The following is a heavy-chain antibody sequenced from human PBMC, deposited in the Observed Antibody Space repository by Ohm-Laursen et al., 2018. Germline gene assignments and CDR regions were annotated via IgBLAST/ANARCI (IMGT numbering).Heavy chain of an antibody. J-gene: IGHJ4*02. CDR1: GFTVSNYW. CDR3: AKGSEGPSPAY. Sequence: SLRLSCAASGFTVSNYWMNWVRQPPGKGLEWVANIKKDESEKYYVDSVKGRFTISKDNAKNSLYLQMNSLKFEDTAVYYCAKGSEGPSPAYWGQGTLVTVSS. V-gene: IGHV3-7*01. CDR2: IKKDESEK.